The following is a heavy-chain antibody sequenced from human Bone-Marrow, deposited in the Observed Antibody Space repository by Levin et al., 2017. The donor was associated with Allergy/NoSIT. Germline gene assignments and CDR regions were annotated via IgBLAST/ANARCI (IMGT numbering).Heavy chain of an antibody. CDR1: GFTFSSYA. J-gene: IGHJ4*02. CDR2: ISGSGGST. D-gene: IGHD6-13*01. CDR3: AKRGIAARRVVDIAAAGTEWHQDY. Sequence: GESLKISCAASGFTFSSYAMSWVRQAPGKGLEWVSAISGSGGSTYYADSVKGRFTISRDNSKNTLYLQMNSLRAEDTAVYYCAKRGIAARRVVDIAAAGTEWHQDYWGQGTLVTVSS. V-gene: IGHV3-23*01.